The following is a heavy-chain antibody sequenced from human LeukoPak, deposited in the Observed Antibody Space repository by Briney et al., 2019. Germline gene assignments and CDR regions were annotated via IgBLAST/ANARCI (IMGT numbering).Heavy chain of an antibody. J-gene: IGHJ3*02. V-gene: IGHV3-33*01. CDR1: GFPFSSYG. D-gene: IGHD4-17*01. CDR2: ICNDGSKK. Sequence: GRSLRLSCAVSGFPFSSYGMHWVRQAPGKGLEWLTIICNDGSKKYYADSVKGRFTISRDNSKSTLFLQMDSLRVEDTAVYFCARAGGRTVLDAFDIWGQGTMVIVS. CDR3: ARAGGRTVLDAFDI.